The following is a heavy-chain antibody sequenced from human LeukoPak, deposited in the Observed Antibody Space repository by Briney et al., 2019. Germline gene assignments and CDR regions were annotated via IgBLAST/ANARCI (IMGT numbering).Heavy chain of an antibody. CDR1: GFTFSSYA. V-gene: IGHV3-64*01. J-gene: IGHJ4*02. Sequence: GGSLRLSCVASGFTFSSYAVHWVRQAPGKGLEYVSAISSNGATTYYANSVKGRFSISRDNSKNTVYLQMGSLRAEDMAVYYCARVYFWSGYFDYWGQGTLVTVSS. CDR3: ARVYFWSGYFDY. D-gene: IGHD3-3*01. CDR2: ISSNGATT.